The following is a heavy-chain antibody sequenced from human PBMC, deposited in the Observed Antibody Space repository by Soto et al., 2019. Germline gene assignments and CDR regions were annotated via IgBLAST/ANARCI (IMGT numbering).Heavy chain of an antibody. CDR3: ARVPAVAGTDAIDI. J-gene: IGHJ3*02. V-gene: IGHV4-59*12. CDR2: IYYSGST. CDR1: GGSIYSYY. D-gene: IGHD6-19*01. Sequence: SETLSLTCTVSGGSIYSYYWSWIRQPPGKGLEWIGYIYYSGSTNYNPSLKSRVTISVDMSKNQFSLKLSSVTAADTAVYYCARVPAVAGTDAIDIWGQATMVTVSS.